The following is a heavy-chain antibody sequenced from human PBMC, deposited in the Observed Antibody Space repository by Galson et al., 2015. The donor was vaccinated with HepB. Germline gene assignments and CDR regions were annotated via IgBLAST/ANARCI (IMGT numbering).Heavy chain of an antibody. J-gene: IGHJ6*02. CDR1: GFTFSSYS. CDR2: ISSSSSTI. D-gene: IGHD3-10*01. Sequence: SLRLSCAASGFTFSSYSMNWVRQAPGKGLEWVSYISSSSSTIYYADSVKGRFTISRDNAKNSLYLQMNSLRAEDTAVYYCASCFRMVRGRRPHYGMDVWGQGTTVTVSS. CDR3: ASCFRMVRGRRPHYGMDV. V-gene: IGHV3-48*01.